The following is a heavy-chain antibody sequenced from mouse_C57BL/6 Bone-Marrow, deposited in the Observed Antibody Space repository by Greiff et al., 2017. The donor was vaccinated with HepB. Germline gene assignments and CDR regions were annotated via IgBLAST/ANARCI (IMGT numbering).Heavy chain of an antibody. CDR1: GYTFTSYW. CDR3: AATWDVSFAY. D-gene: IGHD4-1*01. Sequence: QVQLQQPGAELVKPGASVKLSCKASGYTFTSYWMHWVKQRPGQGLEWIGRIHPNSGSTNYNEKFKSKATLTVDKSSSTAYMQLSSLTSEDSAVYSCAATWDVSFAYWGQGTLVTVSA. CDR2: IHPNSGST. J-gene: IGHJ3*01. V-gene: IGHV1-64*01.